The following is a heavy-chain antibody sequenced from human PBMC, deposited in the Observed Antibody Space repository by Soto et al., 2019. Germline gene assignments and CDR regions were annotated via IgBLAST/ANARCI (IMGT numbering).Heavy chain of an antibody. CDR1: GFTVSSNY. Sequence: EVQLVESGGGLVQPGGSLRLSCAASGFTVSSNYMSWVRQAPGKGLEWGSVIYSGGSTYYADSVKGRFTISRDNSKNTLYLQMNSLRAEDTAVYYCVRETAAGTDYYYYMDVWGKGTTVTVSS. CDR2: IYSGGST. V-gene: IGHV3-66*01. J-gene: IGHJ6*03. D-gene: IGHD6-13*01. CDR3: VRETAAGTDYYYYMDV.